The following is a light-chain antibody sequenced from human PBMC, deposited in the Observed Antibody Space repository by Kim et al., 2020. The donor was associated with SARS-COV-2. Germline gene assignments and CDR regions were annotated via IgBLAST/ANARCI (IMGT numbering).Light chain of an antibody. CDR3: GTWDSSLSAVV. J-gene: IGLJ2*01. CDR1: SSNIGTNY. V-gene: IGLV1-51*01. CDR2: DNN. Sequence: ENVTISCSERSSNIGTNYVSWYQQVPGTAPKLLIYDNNTRPSGIPDRFSGSKSGTSATLGITGLQTGDEADYDGGTWDSSLSAVVFGGGTQLTVL.